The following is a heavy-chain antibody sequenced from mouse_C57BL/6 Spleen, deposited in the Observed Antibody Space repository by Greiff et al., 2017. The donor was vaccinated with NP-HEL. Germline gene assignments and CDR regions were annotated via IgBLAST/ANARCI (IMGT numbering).Heavy chain of an antibody. CDR2: ISSGSSTI. J-gene: IGHJ3*01. CDR1: GFTFSDYG. V-gene: IGHV5-17*01. Sequence: EVHLVESGGGLVKPGGSLKLSCAASGFTFSDYGMHWVRQAPEKGLEWVAYISSGSSTIYYADTVKGRFTISRDNAKNTLFLQMTSLRSEDTAMYYCARLEDDAGAYWGQGTLVTVSA. CDR3: ARLEDDAGAY.